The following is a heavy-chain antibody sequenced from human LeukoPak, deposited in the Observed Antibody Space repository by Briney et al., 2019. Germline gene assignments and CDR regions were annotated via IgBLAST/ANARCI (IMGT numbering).Heavy chain of an antibody. V-gene: IGHV4-34*01. CDR1: GGSFSGYY. CDR3: ARFGTFYHRTTFDY. D-gene: IGHD1-14*01. Sequence: PSETLSLTCAVYGGSFSGYYWSWIRQPPGKGPEWIGEINHSGSTNYNPSLKSRVTISVDTSKNQFSLKLSSVTAADTAVYYCARFGTFYHRTTFDYWGQGTLVTVSS. CDR2: INHSGST. J-gene: IGHJ4*02.